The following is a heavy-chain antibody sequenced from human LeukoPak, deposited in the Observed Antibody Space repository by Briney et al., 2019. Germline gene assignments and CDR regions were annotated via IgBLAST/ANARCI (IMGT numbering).Heavy chain of an antibody. Sequence: GGSLRLSCATSGFSFYNLAFHWVRQAPGKGLEWVSLISHDGNSRKYADSVKGRFTISRDNAKNSLYLQMNSLRAEDTAVYYCAELGITMIGGVWGKGTTVTISS. CDR2: ISHDGNSR. D-gene: IGHD3-10*02. CDR1: GFSFYNLA. J-gene: IGHJ6*04. V-gene: IGHV3-30*04. CDR3: AELGITMIGGV.